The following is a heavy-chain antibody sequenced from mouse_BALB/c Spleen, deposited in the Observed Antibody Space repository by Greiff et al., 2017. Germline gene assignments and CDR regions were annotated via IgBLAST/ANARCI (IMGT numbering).Heavy chain of an antibody. V-gene: IGHV3-1*02. Sequence: EVQLVESGPDLVKPSQSLSLTCTVTGYSITSGYSWHWIRQFPGNKLEWMGYIHYSGSTNYNPSLKSRISITRDTSKNQFFLQLNSVTTEDTATYYCASLYYYGSSYDGYYAMDYWGQGTSVTVSS. J-gene: IGHJ4*01. D-gene: IGHD1-1*01. CDR1: GYSITSGYS. CDR2: IHYSGST. CDR3: ASLYYYGSSYDGYYAMDY.